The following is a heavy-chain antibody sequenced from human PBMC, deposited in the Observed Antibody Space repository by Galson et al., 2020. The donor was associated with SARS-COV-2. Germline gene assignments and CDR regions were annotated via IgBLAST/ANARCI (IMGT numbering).Heavy chain of an antibody. V-gene: IGHV4-59*01. CDR2: IYYSGST. CDR3: AREDVLMGHNWFAP. D-gene: IGHD2-8*01. CDR1: GGTIGSYY. Sequence: ETSETLSLTCTVSGGTIGSYYWNWIRQAPGRGLEWMGYIYYSGSTDYNSSLKSRVTISLDIYKNQFPLKLRSMTAADTAVYYCAREDVLMGHNWFAPWGQGLQVTVSS. J-gene: IGHJ5*02.